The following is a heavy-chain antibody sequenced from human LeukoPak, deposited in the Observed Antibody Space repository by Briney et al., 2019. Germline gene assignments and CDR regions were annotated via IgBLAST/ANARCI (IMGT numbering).Heavy chain of an antibody. J-gene: IGHJ6*02. Sequence: SETLSLTCTVSGDSISGSSYYWGWIRQPPGKGLEWIGYIYYSGSTNYNPSLKSRVTISVDTSKNQFSLKLSSVTAADTAVYYCARHYYGSGTPAPYYYGMDVWGQGTTVTVSS. D-gene: IGHD3-10*01. CDR1: GDSISGSSYY. V-gene: IGHV4-61*05. CDR3: ARHYYGSGTPAPYYYGMDV. CDR2: IYYSGST.